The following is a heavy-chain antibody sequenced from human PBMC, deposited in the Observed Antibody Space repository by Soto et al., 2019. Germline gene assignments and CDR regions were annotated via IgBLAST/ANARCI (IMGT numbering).Heavy chain of an antibody. Sequence: PGGTLSLSCAASGFTFSSYWVSWVRQAPGRGREWVANIKQDGSEKYYVDSVKGRFTISRDNAKNSLYLQMNSLRAEDTAVYYSARDIVVVPAAIETLAPIDYWGQGTLVTVSS. CDR3: ARDIVVVPAAIETLAPIDY. CDR2: IKQDGSEK. CDR1: GFTFSSYW. D-gene: IGHD2-2*01. J-gene: IGHJ4*02. V-gene: IGHV3-7*01.